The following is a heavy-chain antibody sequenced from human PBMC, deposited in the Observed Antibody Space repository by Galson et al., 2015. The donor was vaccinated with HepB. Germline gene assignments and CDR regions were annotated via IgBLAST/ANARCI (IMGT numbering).Heavy chain of an antibody. D-gene: IGHD3-10*01. CDR2: IDPSDSYT. CDR3: ASGLRVRGAYTPVGY. J-gene: IGHJ4*02. CDR1: GSSFTSYW. V-gene: IGHV5-10-1*01. Sequence: QSGAEVKKPGESLRISCKGSGSSFTSYWISWVRQMPGKGLEWMGRIDPSDSYTNYSPSFQGHVTISADKSISTAYLQWSSLKASDTAMYYCASGLRVRGAYTPVGYWGQGTLVTVSS.